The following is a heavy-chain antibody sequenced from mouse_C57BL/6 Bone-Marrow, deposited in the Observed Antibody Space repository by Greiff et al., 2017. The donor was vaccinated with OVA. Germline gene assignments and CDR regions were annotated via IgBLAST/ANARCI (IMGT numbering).Heavy chain of an antibody. CDR2: IDPSDSYT. V-gene: IGHV1-69*01. CDR3: ARSLDFYY. CDR1: GYTFTSYW. D-gene: IGHD1-2*01. J-gene: IGHJ2*01. Sequence: QVQLQQPGAELVMPGASVKLSCKASGYTFTSYWMHWVKQRPGQGLEWIGEIDPSDSYTNYNKKFKGKSTLTVDKSYSTAYMQLRSLTSEDSAVYYCARSLDFYYWGQGTTLTVSS.